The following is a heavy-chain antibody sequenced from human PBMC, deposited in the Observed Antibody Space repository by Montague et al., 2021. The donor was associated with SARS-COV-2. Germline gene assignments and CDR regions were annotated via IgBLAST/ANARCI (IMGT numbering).Heavy chain of an antibody. J-gene: IGHJ4*02. CDR3: ARAQNTCFIANCVNYFEV. CDR1: GGSISSYY. V-gene: IGHV4-59*01. D-gene: IGHD1-1*01. Sequence: SETLSLTCTVSGGSISSYYWSWIRQPPGKGLEWIGYIYYSGSTNYNPSLKSRVTLSLDTPKKHCSLKLKSVTAADTAVYYCARAQNTCFIANCVNYFEVWGLGALVTVSS. CDR2: IYYSGST.